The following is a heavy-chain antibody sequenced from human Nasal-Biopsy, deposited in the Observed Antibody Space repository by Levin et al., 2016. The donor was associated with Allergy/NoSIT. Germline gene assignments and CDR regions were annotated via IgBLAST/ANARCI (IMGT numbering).Heavy chain of an antibody. CDR1: GFTFSDYA. CDR2: ISGSGPII. CDR3: ARVGLGFLDY. J-gene: IGHJ4*02. Sequence: GGSLRLSCAASGFTFSDYAMNWVRQAPGKGLEWVAYISGSGPIIDYADSVKGRFTISRDNAKNSLYLQMNSLRAEDTAVYYCARVGLGFLDYWGQGTLVTVSS. V-gene: IGHV3-48*03. D-gene: IGHD1-26*01.